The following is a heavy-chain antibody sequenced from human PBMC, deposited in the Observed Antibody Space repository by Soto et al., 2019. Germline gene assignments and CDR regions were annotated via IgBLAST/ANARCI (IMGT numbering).Heavy chain of an antibody. CDR3: ARDIVVVPAAINWFDP. CDR2: IIPIFGTA. D-gene: IGHD2-2*01. CDR1: GGTFSSYA. J-gene: IGHJ5*02. Sequence: SVKVSCKASGGTFSSYAISWVRQAPGQGLEWMGGIIPIFGTANYAQKFQGRVTITADESTSTAYMELSSLRSEDTAVYYCARDIVVVPAAINWFDPWGQGTLVTVSS. V-gene: IGHV1-69*13.